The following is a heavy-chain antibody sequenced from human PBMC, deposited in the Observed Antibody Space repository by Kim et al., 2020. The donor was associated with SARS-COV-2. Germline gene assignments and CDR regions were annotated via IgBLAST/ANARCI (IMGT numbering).Heavy chain of an antibody. Sequence: GGSLRLSCAASGFTFSSYCMSWVRQAPGKGLEWVANINQDGREKYYADSVKGRFTISRDNDKNSLYLQMNSLRAEDTAVYYCARDYSSSWSLNPRFDYWGQGSLVTVSS. D-gene: IGHD6-13*01. V-gene: IGHV3-7*03. J-gene: IGHJ4*02. CDR1: GFTFSSYC. CDR3: ARDYSSSWSLNPRFDY. CDR2: INQDGREK.